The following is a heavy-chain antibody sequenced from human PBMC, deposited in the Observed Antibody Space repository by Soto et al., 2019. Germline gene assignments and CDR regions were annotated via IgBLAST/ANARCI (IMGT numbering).Heavy chain of an antibody. CDR1: GFSFSISP. D-gene: IGHD7-27*01. Sequence: ESGGGVVQPGRSLRLSCAASGFSFSISPMHWVRQAPGEGPEWVALISYDGTNKFYADSVKGRFTISRDNSKSTLYLQVDSLRPEDAAVYYCARDPKTSGGQHWAFNYFDSWGQGTLVTVSS. V-gene: IGHV3-30-3*01. CDR3: ARDPKTSGGQHWAFNYFDS. CDR2: ISYDGTNK. J-gene: IGHJ4*02.